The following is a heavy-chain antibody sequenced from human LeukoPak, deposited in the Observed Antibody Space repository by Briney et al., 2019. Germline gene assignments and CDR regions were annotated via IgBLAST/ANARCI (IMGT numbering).Heavy chain of an antibody. J-gene: IGHJ5*02. V-gene: IGHV3-72*01. CDR3: AIREWGSCSA. CDR2: SRNKADNYII. D-gene: IGHD3-16*01. CDR1: GFTFSDHY. Sequence: PGGSLRLSCAASGFTFSDHYMDWVRQAPGKGLEWVGRSRNKADNYIIEYAASVKGRFTISRDDSKNYLYLQINSLKTEDAAVYYWAIREWGSCSAWGQGTLVTV.